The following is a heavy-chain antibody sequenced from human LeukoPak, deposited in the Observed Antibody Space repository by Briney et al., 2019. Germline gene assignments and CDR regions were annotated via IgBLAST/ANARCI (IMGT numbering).Heavy chain of an antibody. J-gene: IGHJ5*02. CDR1: GYTFTTFG. CDR3: ARIGWKYQLLNWFDP. V-gene: IGHV1-18*01. Sequence: ASVKVSCKASGYTFTTFGISWVRQAPGHVLEWMGWISAYNGNTYYAQKFQGRVTMTTDTSTSIAYMELRSLRSDDTAVYYCARIGWKYQLLNWFDPWGQGTLVTVSS. D-gene: IGHD2-2*01. CDR2: ISAYNGNT.